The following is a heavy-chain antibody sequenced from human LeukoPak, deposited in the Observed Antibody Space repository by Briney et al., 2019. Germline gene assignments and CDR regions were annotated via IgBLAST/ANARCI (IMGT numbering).Heavy chain of an antibody. V-gene: IGHV4-34*01. CDR2: INHSGST. CDR3: ASGDNDPLFDY. D-gene: IGHD1-1*01. CDR1: GGSFSGYY. J-gene: IGHJ4*02. Sequence: SETLSLTCAVYGGSFSGYYWSWIRQPPGKGLEWIGEINHSGSTNYNPSLKSRVTISVDTSKNQFSLKLSSVTAADTAVYYCASGDNDPLFDYWGQGTLVTVSS.